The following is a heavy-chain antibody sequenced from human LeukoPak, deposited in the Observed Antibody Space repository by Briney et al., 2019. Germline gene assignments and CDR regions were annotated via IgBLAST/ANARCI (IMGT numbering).Heavy chain of an antibody. CDR2: ISYDGSNK. V-gene: IGHV3-30*04. CDR1: GFTFSSYA. J-gene: IGHJ4*02. CDR3: ARFYANEWALPH. Sequence: PGRSLRLSCAASGFTFSSYAMHWVRQAPGKGLVWVAVISYDGSNKYYADSVKGRFTISRDNSKNTLYLQMNSLRAEDTAVYYCARFYANEWALPHWGQGTLVTVSS. D-gene: IGHD1-26*01.